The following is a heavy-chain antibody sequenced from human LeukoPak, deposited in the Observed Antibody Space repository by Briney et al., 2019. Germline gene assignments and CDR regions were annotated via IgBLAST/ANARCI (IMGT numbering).Heavy chain of an antibody. CDR2: ISYDGSNK. CDR1: GFIFSDFC. J-gene: IGHJ4*02. D-gene: IGHD3-3*01. V-gene: IGHV3-30*03. CDR3: ARDDSTYYDFWSGYLI. Sequence: GGSLRLSCAPSGFIFSDFCMSWIRQAPGKGLEWVAVISYDGSNKYYADSVKGRFTISRDNSKNTLYLQMNSLRAEDTAVYYCARDDSTYYDFWSGYLIWGQGTLVTVSS.